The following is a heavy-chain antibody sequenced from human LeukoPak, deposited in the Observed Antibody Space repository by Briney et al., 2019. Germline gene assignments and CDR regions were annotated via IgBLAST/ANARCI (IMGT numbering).Heavy chain of an antibody. CDR3: ARDRYRGRGWYPHYYFDY. J-gene: IGHJ4*02. V-gene: IGHV1-69*13. Sequence: SVKVSCKASGGTFSSYAISWVRQAPGQGLEWMGGIIPIFGTANYAQKFQGRVRITADESTSTAYMELSSLRSEDTAVYYCARDRYRGRGWYPHYYFDYWGQGTLVTVSS. D-gene: IGHD6-19*01. CDR1: GGTFSSYA. CDR2: IIPIFGTA.